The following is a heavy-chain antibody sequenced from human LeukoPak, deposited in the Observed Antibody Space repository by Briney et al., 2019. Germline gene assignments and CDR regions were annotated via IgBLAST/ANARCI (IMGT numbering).Heavy chain of an antibody. J-gene: IGHJ4*02. CDR1: GFTFDDYG. CDR2: INWNGGST. V-gene: IGHV3-20*04. D-gene: IGHD3-9*01. Sequence: GGSLRLSCAASGFTFDDYGMSWVRQAPGKGLEWVSGINWNGGSTGYADSVKGRFTISRDNAKNSLYLQMNSLRAEDTALYYCASFHPGYYDILTGYYKRFDYWGQGTLVTVSS. CDR3: ASFHPGYYDILTGYYKRFDY.